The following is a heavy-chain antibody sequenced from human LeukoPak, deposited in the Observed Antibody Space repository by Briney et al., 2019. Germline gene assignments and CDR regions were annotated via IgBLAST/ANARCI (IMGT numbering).Heavy chain of an antibody. CDR3: AKGAPSGSYRIDY. Sequence: GGSLRLSCAASGFTFNSNAMSWVRQAPGKGLEWVSLISGSAGSTYYADSVKGRSTISRDNSKNTLYLQMNSLTAEDTAVYYCAKGAPSGSYRIDYWGQGTLVTVSS. J-gene: IGHJ4*02. CDR1: GFTFNSNA. D-gene: IGHD1-26*01. V-gene: IGHV3-23*01. CDR2: ISGSAGST.